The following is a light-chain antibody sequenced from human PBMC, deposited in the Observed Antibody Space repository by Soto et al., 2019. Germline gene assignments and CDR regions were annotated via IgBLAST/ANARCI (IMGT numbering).Light chain of an antibody. J-gene: IGLJ3*02. CDR1: SRDVGTYKF. Sequence: QSALTQPASVSGSPGQSITISCTGTSRDVGTYKFVSWYQQHPGKVPTLMIHEGTKRPSGVSNRFSGSKSGNTATLTISGLQPEDEANYYCCSYAGTSFWVFGGGTKLTVL. V-gene: IGLV2-23*01. CDR3: CSYAGTSFWV. CDR2: EGT.